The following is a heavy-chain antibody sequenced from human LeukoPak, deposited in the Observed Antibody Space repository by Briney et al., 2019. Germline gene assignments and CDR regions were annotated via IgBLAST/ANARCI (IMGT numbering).Heavy chain of an antibody. CDR2: FDPEDGET. D-gene: IGHD3-22*01. V-gene: IGHV1-24*01. J-gene: IGHJ4*02. Sequence: ASVKVSCKVSGYTLTELSMHWVRQAPGKGLEWMGGFDPEDGETIYAQKFQGRVTMTEDTSTDTAYMELSSLRSEDTAVYYCATSPLYYYDSSGYYPLGDYWGQGTLVTVSS. CDR1: GYTLTELS. CDR3: ATSPLYYYDSSGYYPLGDY.